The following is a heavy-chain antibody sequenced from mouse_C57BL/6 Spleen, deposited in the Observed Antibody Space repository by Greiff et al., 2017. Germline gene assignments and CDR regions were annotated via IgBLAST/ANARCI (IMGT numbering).Heavy chain of an antibody. CDR2: IRNKTNGYTT. J-gene: IGHJ1*03. D-gene: IGHD1-1*01. Sequence: EVKLMESGGGLVQPGGSLSLSCEASGFTFTDYYMSWVSQPPGKALEWLGFIRNKTNGYTTEYSASVKGRFTISRDNSQIILYLQMTALRAEDRATYYCARRITTVVEWYFDVWGTGTTVTVPS. CDR1: GFTFTDYY. V-gene: IGHV7-3*01. CDR3: ARRITTVVEWYFDV.